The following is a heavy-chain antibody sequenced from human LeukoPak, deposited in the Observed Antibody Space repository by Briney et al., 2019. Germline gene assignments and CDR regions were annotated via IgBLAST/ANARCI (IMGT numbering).Heavy chain of an antibody. CDR1: GYTFTSYG. J-gene: IGHJ6*03. D-gene: IGHD3-22*01. CDR2: ISAYNGNT. Sequence: ASAKVSCKASGYTFTSYGISWVRQAPGQGLEWMGWISAYNGNTNYAQKLQGRVTMTTDTSTSTAYMELRSLRSDDTAVYYCARATHYYDSSGYWEGYYYYYMDVWGKGTTVTVSS. CDR3: ARATHYYDSSGYWEGYYYYYMDV. V-gene: IGHV1-18*01.